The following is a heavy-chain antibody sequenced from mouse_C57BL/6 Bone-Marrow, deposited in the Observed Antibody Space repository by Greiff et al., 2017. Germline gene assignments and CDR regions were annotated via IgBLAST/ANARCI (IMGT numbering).Heavy chain of an antibody. CDR3: ARLSLQLRLPYFDY. D-gene: IGHD3-2*02. J-gene: IGHJ2*01. Sequence: QVQLQQSGAELARPGASVKMSCKASGYTFTSYTMHWVKQRPGQGLEWIGYINPSSGYTKYNQKFKDKATLTADKSSSTAYMQLSSLTSEDSAVYYCARLSLQLRLPYFDYWGQGTTRTVSS. V-gene: IGHV1-4*01. CDR2: INPSSGYT. CDR1: GYTFTSYT.